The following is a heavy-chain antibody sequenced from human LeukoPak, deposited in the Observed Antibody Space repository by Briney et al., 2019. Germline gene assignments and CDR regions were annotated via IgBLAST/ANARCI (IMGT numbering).Heavy chain of an antibody. CDR2: INSGGTVT. D-gene: IGHD6-19*01. V-gene: IGHV3-74*01. CDR1: GFTFSDFW. J-gene: IGHJ5*02. Sequence: PGGSLRLSCAASGFTFSDFWMHWVRHAPGKGLVWVSRINSGGTVTNYADSVKGRLTISRDNAKNTLYLQMNSLRADDTAVYYCARVKGVAVAATGFDPWGQGTLVTVSS. CDR3: ARVKGVAVAATGFDP.